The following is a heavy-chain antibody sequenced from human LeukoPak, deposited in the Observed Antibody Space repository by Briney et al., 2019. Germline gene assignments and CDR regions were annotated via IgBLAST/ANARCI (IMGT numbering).Heavy chain of an antibody. CDR2: IIPVFGTA. CDR1: GGTFSSYT. CDR3: ARDRRDIVVVPAASYYMDV. V-gene: IGHV1-69*01. Sequence: SVKVSCKASGGTFSSYTINWVRQAPGQGLEWMGGIIPVFGTANYVQKFQGRVTITADESTSTAYMELSSLRSEDTAVYYCARDRRDIVVVPAASYYMDVWGKGTTVTVSS. D-gene: IGHD2-2*01. J-gene: IGHJ6*03.